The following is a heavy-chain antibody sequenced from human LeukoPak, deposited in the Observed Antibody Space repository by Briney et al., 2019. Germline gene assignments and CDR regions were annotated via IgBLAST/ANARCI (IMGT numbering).Heavy chain of an antibody. Sequence: GGSLRLSCAASGFTFSSYSMNWLRQAPGKGLEWVSYIRSSGSTIYYADSVKGRFTISRDNAKSSLYLQMNSLRDEDTAVYYCVRHYGPGTYYDYWGQGTQVTVSS. CDR1: GFTFSSYS. CDR3: VRHYGPGTYYDY. D-gene: IGHD3-10*01. CDR2: IRSSGSTI. J-gene: IGHJ4*02. V-gene: IGHV3-48*02.